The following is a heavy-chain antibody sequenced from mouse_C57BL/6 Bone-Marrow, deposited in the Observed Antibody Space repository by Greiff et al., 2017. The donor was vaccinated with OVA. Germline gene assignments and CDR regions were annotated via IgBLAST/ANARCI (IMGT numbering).Heavy chain of an antibody. D-gene: IGHD1-1*02. CDR1: GFSLTSYG. Sequence: VQGVESGPGLVQPSQSLSITCTVSGFSLTSYGVHWVRQSPGKGLEWLGVIWRGGSTDYNAAFISRLSISKDNSKSQVFFKMNSLQADDTAIYYCASYGGWFAYWGQGTLVTVSA. CDR2: IWRGGST. CDR3: ASYGGWFAY. V-gene: IGHV2-2*01. J-gene: IGHJ3*01.